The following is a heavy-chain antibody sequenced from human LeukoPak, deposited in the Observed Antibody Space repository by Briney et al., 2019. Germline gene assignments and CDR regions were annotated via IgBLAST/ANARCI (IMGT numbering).Heavy chain of an antibody. CDR2: IKQDGSEK. Sequence: PGGSLRLSCVASGLSVSNYWMSWVRQAPGKGLEWMANIKQDGSEKYYVDSVKGRFTISRDTAKSSLYLQMDSLRAEDTAVYYCARDSDPRFDYWGQGTLVTVSS. CDR1: GLSVSNYW. CDR3: ARDSDPRFDY. J-gene: IGHJ4*02. V-gene: IGHV3-7*01.